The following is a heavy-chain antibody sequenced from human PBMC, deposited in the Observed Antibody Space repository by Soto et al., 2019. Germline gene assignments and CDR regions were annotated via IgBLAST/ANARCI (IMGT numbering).Heavy chain of an antibody. D-gene: IGHD5-18*01. CDR1: GGSISSGVYS. Sequence: SETLSLTCAVSGGSISSGVYSWSWIRQPPGKGLEWIGYMYHSGSTYYNPSLKSRVSISVDTSKNQFSLKLSSVTAADTAVYYCACIFSGGYGYGFYYYGMDVWGQGTTVTVS. V-gene: IGHV4-30-2*01. CDR2: MYHSGST. J-gene: IGHJ6*02. CDR3: ACIFSGGYGYGFYYYGMDV.